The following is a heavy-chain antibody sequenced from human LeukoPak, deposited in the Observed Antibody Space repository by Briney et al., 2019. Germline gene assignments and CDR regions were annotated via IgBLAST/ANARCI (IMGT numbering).Heavy chain of an antibody. J-gene: IGHJ6*02. CDR2: IDWDDDK. D-gene: IGHD3-3*01. Sequence: SGPTLVNPTQTLTLTCTFSGFSLSTSGMCVSWIRQPPGKALEWLARIDWDDDKYYSTSLKTRLTISKDTSKNQVVLTMTNVDPVDTATYYCARDSLSITIFGVPSYYYGMDVWGQGTTVTVSS. V-gene: IGHV2-70*11. CDR3: ARDSLSITIFGVPSYYYGMDV. CDR1: GFSLSTSGMC.